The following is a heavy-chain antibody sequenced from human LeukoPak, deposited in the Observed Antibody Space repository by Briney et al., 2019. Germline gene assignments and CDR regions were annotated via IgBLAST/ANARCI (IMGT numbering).Heavy chain of an antibody. V-gene: IGHV3-13*05. CDR1: GFTFSSYD. D-gene: IGHD3-9*01. CDR2: IGTAGDP. Sequence: GGSLRLSCAASGFTFSSYDMHWVRQATGKGLEWVSAIGTAGDPYYPGSVKGRFTISRENAKNSLYLQMNSLRAGGTAVYYCARGAPSTVLRYFDWPLDYWGQGTLVTVSS. J-gene: IGHJ4*02. CDR3: ARGAPSTVLRYFDWPLDY.